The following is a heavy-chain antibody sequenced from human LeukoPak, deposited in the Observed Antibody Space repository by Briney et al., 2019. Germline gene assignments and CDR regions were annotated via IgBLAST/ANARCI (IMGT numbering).Heavy chain of an antibody. D-gene: IGHD5-12*01. CDR2: ISAYNGNT. V-gene: IGHV1-18*01. Sequence: ASVKLSYKASGYTFPSYGISWVRQPPGQGFEGMGWISAYNGNTNYAQKLQGRVTMTTHTSTSTAYMELRRLRSDDTAVYYCARGYGGYGESNDCWGQGSLVT. CDR3: ARGYGGYGESNDC. J-gene: IGHJ4*01. CDR1: GYTFPSYG.